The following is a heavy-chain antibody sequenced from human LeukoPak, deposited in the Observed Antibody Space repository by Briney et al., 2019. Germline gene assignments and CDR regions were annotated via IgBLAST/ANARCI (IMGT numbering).Heavy chain of an antibody. V-gene: IGHV3-11*04. CDR3: ARDKEAYSSGWEASYYFDY. Sequence: GGSLRLSCAASGFTFSDYYMSWIRQAPGKGLEWVSYISSSSSTIYYADSVKGRFTISRDNAKNSLYLQMNSLRAEDTAVYYCARDKEAYSSGWEASYYFDYWGQGTLVTVSS. D-gene: IGHD6-19*01. CDR2: ISSSSSTI. J-gene: IGHJ4*02. CDR1: GFTFSDYY.